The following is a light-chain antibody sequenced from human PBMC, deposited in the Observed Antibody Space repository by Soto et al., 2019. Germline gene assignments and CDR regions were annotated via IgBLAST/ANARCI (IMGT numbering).Light chain of an antibody. CDR1: QTIFYSSNKKDY. V-gene: IGKV4-1*01. CDR2: WAS. Sequence: DIVMTQSPDSLAVSLGERATINCRSSQTIFYSSNKKDYLAWYQQKPGQPPRVLIYWASTRESGVPDRFSGSGSGSDFTLPISKLQAEDVGVYYCQLYSPSPWTFGQGTKVEIK. CDR3: QLYSPSPWT. J-gene: IGKJ1*01.